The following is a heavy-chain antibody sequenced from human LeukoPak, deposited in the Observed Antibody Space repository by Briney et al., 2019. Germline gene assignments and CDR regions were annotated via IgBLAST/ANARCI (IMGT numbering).Heavy chain of an antibody. D-gene: IGHD3-22*01. Sequence: GGSLRLSCAASGFTFSSYSMNWVRQAPGKGLEWVSYISISSSTIYYADSVKGRFTISRDNAKNSLYLQMNSLRAEDTAVYYCARDKYYYDSSGYSSFDYWGQGTLVTVSS. CDR3: ARDKYYYDSSGYSSFDY. CDR2: ISISSSTI. J-gene: IGHJ4*02. CDR1: GFTFSSYS. V-gene: IGHV3-48*01.